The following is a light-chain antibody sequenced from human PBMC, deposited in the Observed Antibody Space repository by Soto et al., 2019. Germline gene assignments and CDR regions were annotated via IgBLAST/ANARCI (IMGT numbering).Light chain of an antibody. CDR2: DAS. J-gene: IGKJ1*01. Sequence: EIVLTQSPATLSLSPGERATLSCRASQSVSSYLAWYQNKPGQAPRLLIYDASSRATGIPDRFSGSGSGTDFTLTISRLEPEDFAVYYCQQYGSSPRTFGQGTKVDIK. CDR3: QQYGSSPRT. V-gene: IGKV3-20*01. CDR1: QSVSSY.